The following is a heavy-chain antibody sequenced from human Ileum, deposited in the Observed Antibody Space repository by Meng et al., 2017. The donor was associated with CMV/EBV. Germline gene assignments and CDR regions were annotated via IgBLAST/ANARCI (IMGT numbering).Heavy chain of an antibody. CDR2: ISYDGSNK. CDR1: GFTFSSYA. Sequence: GESLKISCAASGFTFSSYAMHWVRQAPGKGLEWVAVISYDGSNKYYADSVKGRFTISRDNSKNTLYLQMNRLRDEDTAVYYCARESVIRHYYYYGMDVWGQGTTVTVSS. V-gene: IGHV3-30*04. CDR3: ARESVIRHYYYYGMDV. D-gene: IGHD2/OR15-2a*01. J-gene: IGHJ6*02.